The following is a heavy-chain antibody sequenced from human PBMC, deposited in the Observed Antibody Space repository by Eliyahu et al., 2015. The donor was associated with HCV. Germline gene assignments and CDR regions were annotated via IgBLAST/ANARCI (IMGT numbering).Heavy chain of an antibody. CDR2: IYPGGST. J-gene: IGHJ6*02. D-gene: IGHD4-11*01. Sequence: QSLAFPVSGGCISSISYYWSWIRQPAGKGLEWIGRIYPGGSTNYNPSLESRVTISLDTSKNQFSLNLTSVTAADTAVYYCARGTVYYYGLDVWGQGTTVTVS. CDR1: GGCISSISYY. CDR3: ARGTVYYYGLDV. V-gene: IGHV4-61*02.